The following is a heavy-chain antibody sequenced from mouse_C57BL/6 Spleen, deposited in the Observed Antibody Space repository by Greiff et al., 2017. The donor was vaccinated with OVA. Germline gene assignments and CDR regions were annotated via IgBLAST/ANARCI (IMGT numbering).Heavy chain of an antibody. Sequence: EVKLMESGGDLVKPGGSLKLSCAASGFTFSSYGMSWVRQTPDKRLEWVATISSGGSYTYYPDSVKGRFTISRDNAKNTLYLQMSSLKSEDTAMYYCARHNYGGAYWGQGTLVTVSA. V-gene: IGHV5-6*01. CDR2: ISSGGSYT. D-gene: IGHD1-2*01. CDR3: ARHNYGGAY. J-gene: IGHJ3*01. CDR1: GFTFSSYG.